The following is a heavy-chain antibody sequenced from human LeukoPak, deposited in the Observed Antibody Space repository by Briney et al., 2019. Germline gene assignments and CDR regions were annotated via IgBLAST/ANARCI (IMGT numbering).Heavy chain of an antibody. CDR3: ARGGRVSDY. CDR2: IYTGGST. J-gene: IGHJ4*02. D-gene: IGHD2-8*02. Sequence: GGSLRLSCAASGFTVSSTYMSWVRQAPGKGLEWVSVIYTGGSTYYADSVKGRFTISRDKSKSTLYLQMNSLRVEDTAVYYCARGGRVSDYWGQGTLVTVSS. CDR1: GFTVSSTY. V-gene: IGHV3-66*01.